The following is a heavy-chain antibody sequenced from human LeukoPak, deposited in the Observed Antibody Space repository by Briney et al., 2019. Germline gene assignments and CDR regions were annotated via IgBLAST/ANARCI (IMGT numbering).Heavy chain of an antibody. V-gene: IGHV3-48*01. CDR1: GFSFGSHT. Sequence: GGSLRLSCAASGFSFGSHTMHWVRQAPGKGLEWLSSISSSGSTIYYADSVKGRFTISRDNAQNSLYLQMNNLRAEDTAIYYCARQNWRSGFDSWGQGTLVTVSS. D-gene: IGHD1-1*01. J-gene: IGHJ4*02. CDR2: ISSSGSTI. CDR3: ARQNWRSGFDS.